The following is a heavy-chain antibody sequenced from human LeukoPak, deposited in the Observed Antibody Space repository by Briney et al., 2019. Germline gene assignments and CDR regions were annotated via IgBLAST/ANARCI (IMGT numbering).Heavy chain of an antibody. Sequence: SEALSLTCTVSGGSISGYYWSWIRQPPGKGLEWIGYIYSSGSTNYNPSLKSRVTISIDTSKNQFSLKLSSVTAADTAVYYCARGRAEDAFDIWGQGTMVTVSS. CDR3: ARGRAEDAFDI. V-gene: IGHV4-59*01. CDR2: IYSSGST. CDR1: GGSISGYY. J-gene: IGHJ3*02.